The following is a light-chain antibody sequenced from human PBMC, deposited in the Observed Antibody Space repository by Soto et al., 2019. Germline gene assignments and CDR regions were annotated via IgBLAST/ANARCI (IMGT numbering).Light chain of an antibody. Sequence: QSVLTQPPSASRSAGQSGTISCTGYSRDIGGSNHVSWYRQRPGKAPKLIIFDINKWPSGDPDRFSASKFGATASLTVSGLQTEDEAVYYCFSDGVDDNYVFGTGTTVTVL. J-gene: IGLJ1*01. CDR3: FSDGVDDNYV. CDR1: SRDIGGSNH. V-gene: IGLV2-8*01. CDR2: DIN.